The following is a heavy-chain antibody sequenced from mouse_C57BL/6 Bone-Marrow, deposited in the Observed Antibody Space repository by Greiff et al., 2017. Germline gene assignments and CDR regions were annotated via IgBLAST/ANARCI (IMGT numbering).Heavy chain of an antibody. J-gene: IGHJ3*01. CDR3: TPLGDY. CDR2: IDPEDGDT. Sequence: VQLQQSGAELVRPGASVKLSCTASGFNFKDYYMHWVKQRPEQGLEWIGRIDPEDGDTEYAPKFQGKATMTADLSSNTAYLQRSCLTSEDTAVYYCTPLGDYWGQGTLVTVSA. D-gene: IGHD2-13*01. V-gene: IGHV14-1*01. CDR1: GFNFKDYY.